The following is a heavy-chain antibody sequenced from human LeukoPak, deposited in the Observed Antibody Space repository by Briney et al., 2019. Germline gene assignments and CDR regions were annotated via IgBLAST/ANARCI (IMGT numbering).Heavy chain of an antibody. CDR3: ARYSSSWLGLDY. CDR1: GGSISSYY. V-gene: IGHV4-59*08. D-gene: IGHD6-13*01. J-gene: IGHJ4*02. CDR2: IYYSGST. Sequence: PSETLSLTCTVSGGSISSYYWSWIRQPPGKGLEWIGYIYYSGSTNYNPSLKSRVTISVDTSKNQFSLKLSSVTAADTAVYYCARYSSSWLGLDYWGQGTLVTVSS.